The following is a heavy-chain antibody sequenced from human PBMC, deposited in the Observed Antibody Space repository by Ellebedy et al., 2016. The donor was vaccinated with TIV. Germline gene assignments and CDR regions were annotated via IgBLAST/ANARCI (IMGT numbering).Heavy chain of an antibody. CDR1: GFTFSNYA. CDR2: IKQDESEK. Sequence: GGSLRLXXAASGFTFSNYAMSWVRQAPGKGLEWVANIKQDESEKYYVDSVKGRFTISRDNAKNSLYLQMNSLRAEDTAVYYCARRYFDLWGRGTLVTVSS. J-gene: IGHJ2*01. V-gene: IGHV3-7*04. CDR3: ARRYFDL.